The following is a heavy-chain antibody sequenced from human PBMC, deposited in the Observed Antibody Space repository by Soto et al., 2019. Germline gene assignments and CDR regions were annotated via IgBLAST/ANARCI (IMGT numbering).Heavy chain of an antibody. Sequence: TSETLSLTCTVSGGSISSGDYYWSWIRQPPGKGLEWIGSIYYSGSTNYNPSLKSRVTISLAKSRNQFSLKLSSVTAADTAVYYCATNFNNWKYPDPNDYYVMDVWGQGTTVTVSS. CDR2: IYYSGST. J-gene: IGHJ6*02. CDR1: GGSISSGDYY. D-gene: IGHD1-7*01. CDR3: ATNFNNWKYPDPNDYYVMDV. V-gene: IGHV4-30-4*01.